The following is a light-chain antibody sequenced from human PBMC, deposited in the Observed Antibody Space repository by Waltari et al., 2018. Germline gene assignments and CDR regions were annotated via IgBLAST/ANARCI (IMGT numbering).Light chain of an antibody. J-gene: IGLJ2*01. CDR1: KIGPES. CDR2: DDS. CDR3: QVWDSNGDHCVV. V-gene: IGLV3-21*02. Sequence: SLVLTQPPSVSVAPGQTATITCRGNKIGPESVHWYQHKPGQAPVLVVHDDSDRFTGIPERFSGSKSGDTATLTIDRVEAGDEADYYCQVWDSNGDHCVVFGGGTKLTVL.